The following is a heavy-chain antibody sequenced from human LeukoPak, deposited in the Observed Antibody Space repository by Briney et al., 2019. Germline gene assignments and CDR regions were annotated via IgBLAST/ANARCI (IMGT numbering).Heavy chain of an antibody. Sequence: GGSLRLSCAASGFTSSSYSMNWVRQAPGKGLEWVSSISSSSSYIYYADSVKGRFTISRDNAKNSLYLQMNSLRAEDTAVYYCARDSNWEANADAFDIWGQGTMVTVSS. V-gene: IGHV3-21*01. CDR1: GFTSSSYS. CDR3: ARDSNWEANADAFDI. D-gene: IGHD7-27*01. J-gene: IGHJ3*02. CDR2: ISSSSSYI.